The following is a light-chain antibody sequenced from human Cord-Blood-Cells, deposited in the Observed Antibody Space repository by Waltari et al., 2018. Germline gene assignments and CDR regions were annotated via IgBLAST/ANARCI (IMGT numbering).Light chain of an antibody. J-gene: IGKJ5*01. Sequence: DIQITQPPSSLSASVGERVTITCRASQSISSYLNWYQQKPGKAPKLLIYAASSLQSGVPSRFSGSGSGTDFTLTISSLQPEDFATYYCQQSYSTITIGQGTRLEIK. CDR1: QSISSY. CDR2: AAS. V-gene: IGKV1-39*01. CDR3: QQSYSTIT.